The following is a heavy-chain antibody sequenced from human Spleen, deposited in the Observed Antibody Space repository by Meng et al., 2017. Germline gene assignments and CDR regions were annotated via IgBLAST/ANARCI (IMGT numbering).Heavy chain of an antibody. J-gene: IGHJ4*02. D-gene: IGHD3-9*01. CDR2: INPKSGDT. CDR3: ARGPFEWTSGFEC. Sequence: VQSSPPETKWTEPVSSVKAPCKASGYTFPDYWLHWVRRAPGQGLEWMGRINPKSGDTHYAQRFQGRVTMTGDTSISTAYMELSGLRSDDTAMYYCARGPFEWTSGFECWGQGTLVTVSS. CDR1: GYTFPDYW. V-gene: IGHV1-2*06.